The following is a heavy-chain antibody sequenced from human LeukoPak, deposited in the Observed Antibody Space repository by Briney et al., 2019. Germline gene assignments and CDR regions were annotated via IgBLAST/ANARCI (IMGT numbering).Heavy chain of an antibody. CDR3: ARGAAAAGTPGWFDP. D-gene: IGHD6-13*01. J-gene: IGHJ5*02. V-gene: IGHV3-33*01. Sequence: GGSLRLSCAASGFTFSSYGMHWVRQAPGKGLEWVAVIWYDGSNKYYADSVKGRFTIPRDNSKNTLYLQMNSLRAEDTAVYYCARGAAAAGTPGWFDPWGQGTLVTVSS. CDR1: GFTFSSYG. CDR2: IWYDGSNK.